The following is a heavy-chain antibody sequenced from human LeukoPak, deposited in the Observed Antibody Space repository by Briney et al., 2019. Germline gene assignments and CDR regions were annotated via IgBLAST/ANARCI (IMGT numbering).Heavy chain of an antibody. CDR2: IYTSGST. D-gene: IGHD2-2*01. Sequence: SETLSLTCAVSGGSISTYYWSWIRQPAGKGLEWIGRIYTSGSTNYNPSLKSRVTMSVDTSRNQFSLKLSSVTAADTAVYYCARIYPIIGYCRSPSCPASFDIWSQGTMVTVST. J-gene: IGHJ3*02. V-gene: IGHV4-4*07. CDR3: ARIYPIIGYCRSPSCPASFDI. CDR1: GGSISTYY.